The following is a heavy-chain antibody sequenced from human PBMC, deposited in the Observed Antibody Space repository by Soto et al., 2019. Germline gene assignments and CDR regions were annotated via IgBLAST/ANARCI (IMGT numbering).Heavy chain of an antibody. D-gene: IGHD4-17*01. Sequence: SETLSLTCAVSGGSISSGGYSWSWIRQPPGKSLEWIGYIYHSGSTNYNPSLKSRVTISVDRSKNQFSLKLSSSTSADTAVYFCARAYYGDYPYFDYWGQGALVTVSS. J-gene: IGHJ4*02. V-gene: IGHV4-30-2*01. CDR3: ARAYYGDYPYFDY. CDR2: IYHSGST. CDR1: GGSISSGGYS.